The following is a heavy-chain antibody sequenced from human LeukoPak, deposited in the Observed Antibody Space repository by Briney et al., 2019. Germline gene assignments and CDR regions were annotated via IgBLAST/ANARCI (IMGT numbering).Heavy chain of an antibody. V-gene: IGHV4-39*07. CDR2: IYYSGST. CDR3: ARDSREITADLGYYYYYYMDV. Sequence: SETLSLTCTVSGGSISSSSYYWGWIRQPPGKGLEWIGSIYYSGSTYYNPSLKSRVTMSVDTSKNQFSLKLSSVTAADTAVYYCARDSREITADLGYYYYYYMDVWGKGTTVTVSS. J-gene: IGHJ6*03. CDR1: GGSISSSSYY. D-gene: IGHD1-20*01.